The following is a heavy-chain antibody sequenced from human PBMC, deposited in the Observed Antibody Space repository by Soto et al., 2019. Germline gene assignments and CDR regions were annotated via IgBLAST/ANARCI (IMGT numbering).Heavy chain of an antibody. D-gene: IGHD6-19*01. V-gene: IGHV3-73*01. CDR3: TRWAVAGFN. CDR2: IRSKANSYAT. J-gene: IGHJ4*02. CDR1: GFTFSGSA. Sequence: EVQLVESGGGLVQPGGSLKLSCAASGFTFSGSAMHWVRQASGKGLEWVGRIRSKANSYATAYAASVKGRFTISRDDSKNTAYLQMNSLQPEDTAVYYCTRWAVAGFNWGQGTLVTVSS.